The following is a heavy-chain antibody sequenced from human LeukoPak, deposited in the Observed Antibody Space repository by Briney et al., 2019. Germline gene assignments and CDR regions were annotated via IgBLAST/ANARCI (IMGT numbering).Heavy chain of an antibody. CDR2: IRTKADDGTS. J-gene: IGHJ4*02. CDR1: GLTFSNAW. Sequence: GGSLRHSCVASGLTFSNAWMNWVRQAPGKGLEWVGRIRTKADDGTSEYAPPVIGRFTVSRDDSKNTLYLKLEGLKAEDTALYYCATSIVGAPSSYWGQGTLVTVSS. V-gene: IGHV3-15*01. CDR3: ATSIVGAPSSY. D-gene: IGHD1-26*01.